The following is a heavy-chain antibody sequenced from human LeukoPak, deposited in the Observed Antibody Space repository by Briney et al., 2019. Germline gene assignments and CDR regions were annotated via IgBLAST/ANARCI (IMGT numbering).Heavy chain of an antibody. J-gene: IGHJ4*02. V-gene: IGHV1-18*01. CDR2: ISAYNGNT. D-gene: IGHD4-17*01. Sequence: EASVKVSCKASGYTFTSYGISWVRQAPGQGLEWMGWISAYNGNTNYAQKLQGRVTMTTDTSTSTAYMELRSLRSDDTAVYYCASAPDFGDYSYFDYWGQGTLVNVSS. CDR1: GYTFTSYG. CDR3: ASAPDFGDYSYFDY.